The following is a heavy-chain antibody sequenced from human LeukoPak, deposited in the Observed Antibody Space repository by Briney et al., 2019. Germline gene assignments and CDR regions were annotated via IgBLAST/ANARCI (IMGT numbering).Heavy chain of an antibody. CDR2: TIPIFGIA. V-gene: IGHV1-69*04. D-gene: IGHD3-10*01. J-gene: IGHJ5*02. Sequence: ASVKVSCKASGGTFSSYAISWVRQAPGQGLEWMGMTIPIFGIANYAQKFQGRVTITADKSTSTAYMELSSLRSEDTAVYYCARDGDYYGSGSYYNEDWFDPWGQGTLVTVSS. CDR3: ARDGDYYGSGSYYNEDWFDP. CDR1: GGTFSSYA.